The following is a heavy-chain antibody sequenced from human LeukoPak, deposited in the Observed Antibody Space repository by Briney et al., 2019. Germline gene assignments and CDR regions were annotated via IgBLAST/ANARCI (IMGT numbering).Heavy chain of an antibody. J-gene: IGHJ4*02. V-gene: IGHV3-30-3*01. CDR1: GFTFSSYA. D-gene: IGHD4-17*01. CDR3: ARDHGDYYFDY. CDR2: ISYDGSNK. Sequence: QTGGSLRLSCAASGFTFSSYAMHWVRQAPGKGLEWVAVISYDGSNKYYADSVKGRFTISRDNSKNTLYLQMNSLRAEDTAVYYCARDHGDYYFDYWGQGTLVTVSS.